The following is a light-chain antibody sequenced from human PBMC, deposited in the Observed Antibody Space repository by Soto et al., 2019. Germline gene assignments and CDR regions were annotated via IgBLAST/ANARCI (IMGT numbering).Light chain of an antibody. V-gene: IGLV2-11*01. Sequence: LAQPRSVSGSPGQSITISCTGSSIDVGGYEYVSWFQQDPGKAPKLMIYDVSARPSGVPNRFSGSKSGSTASLTISGLQADDEGDYYCCSYAGSYTYVFXTGTKVTVL. CDR2: DVS. CDR1: SIDVGGYEY. CDR3: CSYAGSYTYV. J-gene: IGLJ1*01.